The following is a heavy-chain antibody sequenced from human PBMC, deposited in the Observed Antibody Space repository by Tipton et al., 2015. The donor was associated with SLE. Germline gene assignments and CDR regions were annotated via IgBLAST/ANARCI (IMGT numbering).Heavy chain of an antibody. J-gene: IGHJ4*02. CDR1: GGSFSGYA. V-gene: IGHV4-34*01. CDR3: IRDGSSGWPRIVLDS. CDR2: VSHSRST. Sequence: LRLSCAVSGGSFSGYAWSWVRQPPGKGLEWIGEVSHSRSTNYNPSLKSRGTISLDTSNNQFSLRLSSVTAADTAVYYCIRDGSSGWPRIVLDSWGQGTLVTVSS. D-gene: IGHD6-19*01.